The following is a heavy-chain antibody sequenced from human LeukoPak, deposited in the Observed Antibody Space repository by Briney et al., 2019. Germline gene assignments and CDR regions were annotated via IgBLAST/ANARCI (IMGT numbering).Heavy chain of an antibody. CDR2: INHSGST. Sequence: PSETLSLTCAVYGGSFSGYYWSWIRQPPGKGLEWIGEINHSGSTNYNPSLKSRVTISVDTSKNQFSLKLSSVTAADTAVYYCARGGRFLEWFWSYWGQGTLVTVSS. CDR3: ARGGRFLEWFWSY. J-gene: IGHJ4*02. D-gene: IGHD3-3*01. CDR1: GGSFSGYY. V-gene: IGHV4-34*01.